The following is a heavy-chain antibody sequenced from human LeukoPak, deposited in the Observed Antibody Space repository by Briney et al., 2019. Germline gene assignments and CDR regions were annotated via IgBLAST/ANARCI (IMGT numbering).Heavy chain of an antibody. J-gene: IGHJ3*02. CDR2: IYYSGST. CDR3: ARFGSDYDFWSGSPNNAFDI. Sequence: PSQTLSLTCTVSGGSISSGDYYWSWIRQPPGKGLEWIGYIYYSGSTYYNPSLKSRVTILVDTSKNQFSLKLSSVTAADTAVYYCARFGSDYDFWSGSPNNAFDIWGQGTMVTVSS. V-gene: IGHV4-30-4*08. CDR1: GGSISSGDYY. D-gene: IGHD3-3*01.